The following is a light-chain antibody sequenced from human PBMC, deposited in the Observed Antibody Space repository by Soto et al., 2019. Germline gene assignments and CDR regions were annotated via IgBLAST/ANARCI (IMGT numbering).Light chain of an antibody. V-gene: IGKV1-12*01. CDR3: LQSSSFPHT. CDR1: QYISSW. J-gene: IGKJ2*01. CDR2: AAS. Sequence: DIQMTQSPSSVSASVGDRVTITCRASQYISSWLAWYQQKPGKAPQLLIYAASSLQSGVPSRISGREPGTDFPRTISSVQHEDFATYYCLQSSSFPHTFGEATKMVIK.